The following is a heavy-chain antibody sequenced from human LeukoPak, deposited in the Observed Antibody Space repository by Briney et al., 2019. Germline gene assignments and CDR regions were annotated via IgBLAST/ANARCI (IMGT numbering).Heavy chain of an antibody. J-gene: IGHJ6*03. CDR1: GFTFSSYG. D-gene: IGHD2-15*01. V-gene: IGHV3-30*02. Sequence: GGSLRLSCAASGFTFSSYGMHWVRQAPGKGLEWVAFIRYDGSNKYYADSVKGRFTISRDNSKNTLYLQMNSLRAEDTAVYYCATFTHTPYYYMDVWGKGTTVTVSS. CDR2: IRYDGSNK. CDR3: ATFTHTPYYYMDV.